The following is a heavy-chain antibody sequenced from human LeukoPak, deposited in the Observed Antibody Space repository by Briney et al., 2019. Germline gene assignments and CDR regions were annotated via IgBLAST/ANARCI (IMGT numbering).Heavy chain of an antibody. CDR1: GFTFSHAW. D-gene: IGHD2-15*01. J-gene: IGHJ5*02. CDR2: IKQDGSEK. Sequence: SGGSLRLSCAASGFTFSHAWMSWVRQAPGKGLEWVANIKQDGSEKYYVDSVKGRFTISRDNAKNSLYLQMNSLRAEDTAVYYCARGCSGGSCYEPKFDPWGQGTLVTVSS. V-gene: IGHV3-7*01. CDR3: ARGCSGGSCYEPKFDP.